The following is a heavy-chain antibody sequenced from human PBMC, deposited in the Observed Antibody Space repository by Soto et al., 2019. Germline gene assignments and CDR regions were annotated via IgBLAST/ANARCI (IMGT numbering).Heavy chain of an antibody. CDR2: ISAYNGNT. CDR3: ARDLYMVRGVIIGYYYYYYGMDV. D-gene: IGHD3-10*01. Sequence: ASLKLSCKASGYTFTSYVISWARQAPGQGLEWMGWISAYNGNTNYAQKLQGRVTMTTDTSTSTAYMELRSLRSDDTAVYYCARDLYMVRGVIIGYYYYYYGMDVWGQGTTVTVSS. J-gene: IGHJ6*02. CDR1: GYTFTSYV. V-gene: IGHV1-18*01.